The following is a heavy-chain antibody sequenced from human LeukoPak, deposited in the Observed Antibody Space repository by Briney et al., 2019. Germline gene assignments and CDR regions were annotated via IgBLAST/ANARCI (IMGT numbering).Heavy chain of an antibody. CDR2: IHHSGST. CDR3: ARAQIAAAGPAHFDY. J-gene: IGHJ4*02. V-gene: IGHV4-34*01. CDR1: GGSFSGYY. D-gene: IGHD6-13*01. Sequence: PSETLSLTCAVYGGSFSGYYWSWIRQPPGKGLEWIGEIHHSGSTNYNPSLKSRVAISVDTSKNQFSLKLSSVTAADTAVYYCARAQIAAAGPAHFDYWGQGTLVTVSS.